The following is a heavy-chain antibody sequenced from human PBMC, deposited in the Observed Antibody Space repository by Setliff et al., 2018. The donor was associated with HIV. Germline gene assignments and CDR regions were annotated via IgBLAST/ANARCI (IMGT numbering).Heavy chain of an antibody. CDR3: ARLPGYCSSTGCQGYFDY. Sequence: SETLSLTCSVSGGSILSGGYYWSWIRQHPGRGLEWIGYIYYSGSTTYNPSLKSRVTISVATSKKQFSLKLSSVTASDTAVYYCARLPGYCSSTGCQGYFDYWGQGTLVTVSS. D-gene: IGHD2-2*01. V-gene: IGHV4-39*01. CDR2: IYYSGST. J-gene: IGHJ4*02. CDR1: GGSILSGGYY.